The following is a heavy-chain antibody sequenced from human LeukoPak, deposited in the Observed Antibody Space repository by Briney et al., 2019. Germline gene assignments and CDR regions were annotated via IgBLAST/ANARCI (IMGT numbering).Heavy chain of an antibody. V-gene: IGHV5-10-1*01. D-gene: IGHD3-10*01. Sequence: GESLKISCKGSGYSFTSYWISWVRQMPGKGLEWMGRIDPSDSYTNHSPSFQGHVTISADKSISTAYLQWSSLKASDTAMYYCARHVYGSGSYYKNWFDPWGQGTLVTVSS. J-gene: IGHJ5*02. CDR2: IDPSDSYT. CDR3: ARHVYGSGSYYKNWFDP. CDR1: GYSFTSYW.